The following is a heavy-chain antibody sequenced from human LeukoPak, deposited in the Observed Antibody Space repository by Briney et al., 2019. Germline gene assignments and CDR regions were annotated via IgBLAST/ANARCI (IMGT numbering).Heavy chain of an antibody. J-gene: IGHJ5*02. CDR1: GGSFSGYY. D-gene: IGHD6-6*01. CDR2: INHSGST. CDR3: ARGHRPRWLDP. Sequence: PSETLSLTCAVYGGSFSGYYWSWIRQPPGKGLEWIGEINHSGSTNYNPSLKSRVTISVDTSKNQFSLKLSSVTAADTAVYYCARGHRPRWLDPWGQGTLVTVSS. V-gene: IGHV4-34*01.